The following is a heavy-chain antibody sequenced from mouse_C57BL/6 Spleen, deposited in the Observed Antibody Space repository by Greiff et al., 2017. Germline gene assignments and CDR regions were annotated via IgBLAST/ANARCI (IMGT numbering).Heavy chain of an antibody. D-gene: IGHD2-4*01. CDR3: ARERIYYDYGREFAY. V-gene: IGHV1-26*01. CDR1: GYTFTDYY. CDR2: INPNNGGT. J-gene: IGHJ3*01. Sequence: EVQLQQSGPELVKPGASVKISCKASGYTFTDYYMNWVKQSHGKSLEWIGEINPNNGGTSYNQKFKGKATLTVDKSSSTAYMELRSLTSEDSAVYYCARERIYYDYGREFAYWGQGTLVTVSA.